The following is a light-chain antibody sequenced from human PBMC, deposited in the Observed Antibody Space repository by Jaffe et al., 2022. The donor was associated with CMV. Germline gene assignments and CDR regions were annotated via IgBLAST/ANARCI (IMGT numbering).Light chain of an antibody. J-gene: IGKJ2*01. CDR2: WAS. Sequence: DIVMTQSPDSLAVSLGEWATINCKSSQSLLYSSNNQNYLAWYRQKPGQPPEVLIYWASHRESGVPDRISGSGSGTDFTLTINRLQAEDVAVYYCQQYLTTPQTFGQGTRLEIK. V-gene: IGKV4-1*01. CDR1: QSLLYSSNNQNY. CDR3: QQYLTTPQT.